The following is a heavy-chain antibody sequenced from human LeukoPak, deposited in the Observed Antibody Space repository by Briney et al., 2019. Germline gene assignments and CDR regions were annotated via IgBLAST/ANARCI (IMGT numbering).Heavy chain of an antibody. CDR2: ISSSGSTI. CDR3: ARDTSDALIVGAFGY. J-gene: IGHJ4*02. V-gene: IGHV3-48*03. D-gene: IGHD1-26*01. CDR1: GCTFSSYE. Sequence: GGSLRLSCAASGCTFSSYEMNWVRQAPGKGLEWVSYISSSGSTIYYADSVKGRFTISRDNAKNSLYLQMNSLRAEDTAVYYCARDTSDALIVGAFGYWGQGTLVTVSS.